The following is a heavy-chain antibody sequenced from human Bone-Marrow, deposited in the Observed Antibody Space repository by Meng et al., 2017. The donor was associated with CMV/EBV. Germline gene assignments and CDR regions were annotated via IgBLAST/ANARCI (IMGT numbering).Heavy chain of an antibody. CDR3: ATRSYSSGWYYFDF. CDR2: ISSSGNTK. D-gene: IGHD6-19*01. Sequence: GESLKISCAASEFTFSNYEMHWVRQAPGKGLEWVSYISSSGNTKYYADSVRGRFTISRDNNKNSLYLQMNSLRAEDTAVYYCATRSYSSGWYYFDFWGQGTLVTVSS. V-gene: IGHV3-48*03. J-gene: IGHJ4*02. CDR1: EFTFSNYE.